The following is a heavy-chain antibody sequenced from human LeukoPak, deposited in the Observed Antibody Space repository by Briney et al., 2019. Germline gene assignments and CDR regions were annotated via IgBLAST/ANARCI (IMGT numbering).Heavy chain of an antibody. CDR1: GFTFSTYW. V-gene: IGHV3-66*01. D-gene: IGHD6-19*01. J-gene: IGHJ4*02. CDR3: ARERNLEIAVAGTIFNY. Sequence: GGSLRLSCAASGFTFSTYWMHWVRQDPGKGLEWVSVIYSGGSTYYADSVKGRFTISRDNSKNTLYLQMKSLRAEDTAVYYCARERNLEIAVAGTIFNYWGQGALVTVSS. CDR2: IYSGGST.